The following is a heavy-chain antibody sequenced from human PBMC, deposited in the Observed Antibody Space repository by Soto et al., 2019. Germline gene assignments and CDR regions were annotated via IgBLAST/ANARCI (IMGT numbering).Heavy chain of an antibody. Sequence: PSETLSLTCTVSGGSISSGDYYWSWIRQPPGKGLEWIGYIYYSGSTYYNPSLKSRVTISVDTSKNQFSLKLSSVTAADTAVYYCARSYNFFDSSDYLQGYYYGMDVWGQGTTVTVSS. CDR3: ARSYNFFDSSDYLQGYYYGMDV. CDR1: GGSISSGDYY. V-gene: IGHV4-30-4*01. D-gene: IGHD3-22*01. J-gene: IGHJ6*02. CDR2: IYYSGST.